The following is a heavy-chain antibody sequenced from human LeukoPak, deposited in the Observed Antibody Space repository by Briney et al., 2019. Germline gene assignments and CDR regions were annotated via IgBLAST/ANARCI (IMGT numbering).Heavy chain of an antibody. J-gene: IGHJ4*02. CDR2: ISYDGSNK. Sequence: PGRSPRLSCAASGFTFSSYAMHWVRQAPGKGLEWVAVISYDGSNKYYADSVKGRFTISRDNSKNTLYLQMNSLRAEDTAVYYCARGEGWGQGTLVSVSS. CDR1: GFTFSSYA. CDR3: ARGEG. V-gene: IGHV3-30*04.